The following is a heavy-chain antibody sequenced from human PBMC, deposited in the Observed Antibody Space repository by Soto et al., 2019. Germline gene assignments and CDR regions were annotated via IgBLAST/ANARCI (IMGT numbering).Heavy chain of an antibody. D-gene: IGHD2-8*01. J-gene: IGHJ6*02. CDR3: ARSHGYTNGWARRPYYYHGMDV. V-gene: IGHV3-49*04. CDR2: IRSKSYGGTT. CDR1: GFTFGDYG. Sequence: PGGSLRLSCTGSGFTFGDYGMTWVRQAPGKGLEWVGFIRSKSYGGTTEYAASVKGRLTIARDDSKSIAYLQMNRLTSEDTGVYYCARSHGYTNGWARRPYYYHGMDVWGPGTTLTVSS.